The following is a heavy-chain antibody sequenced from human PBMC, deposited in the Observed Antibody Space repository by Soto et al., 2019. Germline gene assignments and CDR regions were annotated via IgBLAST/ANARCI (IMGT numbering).Heavy chain of an antibody. CDR1: GGSISSGGYY. D-gene: IGHD6-13*01. V-gene: IGHV4-31*03. Sequence: SETLSLTCTVSGGSISSGGYYWSWIRQHPGKGLEWIGYIYYSGSTYYNPSLKSRVTISVDTSKNQFSLKLSSVTAADTAVYYCAREILYSSSWYRVDNWFDPWGQGTLVTVSS. CDR2: IYYSGST. CDR3: AREILYSSSWYRVDNWFDP. J-gene: IGHJ5*02.